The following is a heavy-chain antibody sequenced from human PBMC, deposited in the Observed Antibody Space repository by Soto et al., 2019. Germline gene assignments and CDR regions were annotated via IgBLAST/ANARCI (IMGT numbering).Heavy chain of an antibody. D-gene: IGHD5-12*01. V-gene: IGHV3-33*01. CDR3: ARDSVATITGYYYGMDV. J-gene: IGHJ6*02. Sequence: GGSLRLSCAAPGFTFSSYGMHWVRQAPGKGLEWVAVIWYDGSNKYYADSVKGRFTISRDNSKNTLYLQMNSLRAEDTAVYYCARDSVATITGYYYGMDVWGQGTTVTVSS. CDR2: IWYDGSNK. CDR1: GFTFSSYG.